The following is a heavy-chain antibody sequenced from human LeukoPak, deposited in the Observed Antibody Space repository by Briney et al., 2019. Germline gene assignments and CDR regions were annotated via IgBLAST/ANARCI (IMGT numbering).Heavy chain of an antibody. CDR3: ARGHVSSRGAFDI. V-gene: IGHV4-34*01. CDR2: INHSGST. J-gene: IGHJ3*02. D-gene: IGHD6-13*01. Sequence: PSETLSLTCAVYGGSFSGYYWSWIRQPPGKGLEWIGEINHSGSTNYNPSLKSRVTISVDTSKNQFSLKLSSVTAADTAVYYCARGHVSSRGAFDIWGQGTMVTVSS. CDR1: GGSFSGYY.